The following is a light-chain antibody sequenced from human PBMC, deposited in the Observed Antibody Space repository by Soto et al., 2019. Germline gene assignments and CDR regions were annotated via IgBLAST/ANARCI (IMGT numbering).Light chain of an antibody. CDR3: QQSYKTPPT. V-gene: IGKV1-39*01. Sequence: DIQMTQSPSSLSASVGVRVTITCWASQDITTYLNWYQQRPGTAPKVLIFAVSTLQSGVPSRFSGSGSGTDFTLTISNLQPEDLATYYCQQSYKTPPTFGGGTRVEIK. J-gene: IGKJ4*01. CDR1: QDITTY. CDR2: AVS.